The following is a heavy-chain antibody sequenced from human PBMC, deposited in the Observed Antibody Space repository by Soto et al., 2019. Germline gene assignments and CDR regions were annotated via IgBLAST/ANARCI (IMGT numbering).Heavy chain of an antibody. Sequence: GESLKISCRTSGYKFTSSWIAWVRQMPGKGLEWMGIIFPSDSDTRYSPSFQGQVTISADRSTSTVFLQWASLKASDTAVYFCARKDKSGYFNWFDPWGQGTLVTVSS. D-gene: IGHD3-22*01. CDR1: GYKFTSSW. J-gene: IGHJ5*02. V-gene: IGHV5-51*01. CDR2: IFPSDSDT. CDR3: ARKDKSGYFNWFDP.